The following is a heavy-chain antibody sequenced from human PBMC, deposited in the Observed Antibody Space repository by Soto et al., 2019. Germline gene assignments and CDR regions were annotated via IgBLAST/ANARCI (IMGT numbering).Heavy chain of an antibody. CDR3: AKGHIAAAGTLYY. J-gene: IGHJ4*02. D-gene: IGHD6-13*01. Sequence: PGWCLRLCVAAGGFIVSSDGMICVRQAPGKGLEWVSAISGSGGSTYYADSVKGRFTISRDNSKNTLYLQMNSLRAEDTAVYYCAKGHIAAAGTLYYWGQRTLVTVPS. V-gene: IGHV3-23*01. CDR2: ISGSGGST. CDR1: GFIVSSDG.